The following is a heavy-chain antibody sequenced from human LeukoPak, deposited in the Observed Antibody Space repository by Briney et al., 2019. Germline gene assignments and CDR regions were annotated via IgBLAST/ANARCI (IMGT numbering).Heavy chain of an antibody. D-gene: IGHD5-12*01. CDR2: INPSGGST. CDR1: GYTFTKYY. V-gene: IGHV1-46*01. Sequence: GASVKVSCKASGYTFTKYYIHWVRQAPGQGLEWMGVINPSGGSTSYAQKFQGRVTMTRDTSTSTVYMELSSLRSEDTAVYYCARGKVDSGYDLGGCCAFDIWGQGTMVTVSS. J-gene: IGHJ3*02. CDR3: ARGKVDSGYDLGGCCAFDI.